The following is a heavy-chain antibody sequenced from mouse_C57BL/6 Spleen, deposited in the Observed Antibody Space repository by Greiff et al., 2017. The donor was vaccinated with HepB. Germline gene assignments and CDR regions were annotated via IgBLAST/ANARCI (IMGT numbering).Heavy chain of an antibody. CDR1: GYTFTTYP. Sequence: VQLQQSGAELVKPGASVKMSCKASGYTFTTYPIEWMKQNHGKSLEWIGNFHPYNDDTKYNEKFKGKATLTVEKSSSTVYLELSRLTSDDYAVYYCARRGDYGNYDWYFDVWGTGTTVTVSS. CDR2: FHPYNDDT. CDR3: ARRGDYGNYDWYFDV. V-gene: IGHV1-47*01. J-gene: IGHJ1*03. D-gene: IGHD2-1*01.